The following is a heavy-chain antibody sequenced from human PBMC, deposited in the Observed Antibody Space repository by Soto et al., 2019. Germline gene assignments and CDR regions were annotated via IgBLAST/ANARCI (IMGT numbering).Heavy chain of an antibody. CDR1: GFTFSSYS. CDR3: ARTSSYAFDY. D-gene: IGHD3-16*01. CDR2: ISSSSGYI. V-gene: IGHV3-21*01. J-gene: IGHJ4*02. Sequence: LRLSCAASGFTFSSYSMNWVRQAPGKGLEWVSSISSSSGYIYYADSVKGRFTISRDNAKNSLYLQMNSLRAEDTAVYYCARTSSYAFDYWGQRALVTVSS.